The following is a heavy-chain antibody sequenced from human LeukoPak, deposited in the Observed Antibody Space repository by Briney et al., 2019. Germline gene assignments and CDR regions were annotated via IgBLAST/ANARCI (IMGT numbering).Heavy chain of an antibody. CDR1: GFTFSSYG. CDR2: ASGSGDNT. D-gene: IGHD5-18*01. V-gene: IGHV3-23*01. CDR3: ACTAYYYYYLDV. Sequence: GGSLRLSCAASGFTFSSYGMHWVRQAPGKGLEWVSAASGSGDNTYYADSVKGRFTISRDNSKNTLYLHMSSLRAEDTAVYYCACTAYYYYYLDVWGKGTTVTVSS. J-gene: IGHJ6*03.